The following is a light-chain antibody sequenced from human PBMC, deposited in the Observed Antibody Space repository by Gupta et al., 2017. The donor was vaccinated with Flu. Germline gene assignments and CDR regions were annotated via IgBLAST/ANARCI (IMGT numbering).Light chain of an antibody. V-gene: IGKV3-20*01. CDR2: GAS. J-gene: IGKJ3*01. CDR3: QQYGSSPGVT. Sequence: RATLPGRASQSVSSSYLAWYQQKPGQAPRLLIYGASSRATGIPDRFSGSGSGTDFTLTISRLEPEDFAVYYCQQYGSSPGVTFGPGTKVDIK. CDR1: QSVSSSY.